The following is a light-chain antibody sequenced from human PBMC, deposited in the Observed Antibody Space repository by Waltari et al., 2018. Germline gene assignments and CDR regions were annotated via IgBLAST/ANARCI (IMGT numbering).Light chain of an antibody. J-gene: IGKJ4*01. V-gene: IGKV1-12*01. CDR3: QQSNTFPPT. CDR2: AAS. CDR1: QDIGNW. Sequence: DIQMTQSPSSVPASVGDTVTITCRASQDIGNWLAWYQQNPGKAPKSLIYAASSLQSGVPSKFSGRESGTDFTLTISILQPDDFATYLCQQSNTFPPTFGGGTKVEI.